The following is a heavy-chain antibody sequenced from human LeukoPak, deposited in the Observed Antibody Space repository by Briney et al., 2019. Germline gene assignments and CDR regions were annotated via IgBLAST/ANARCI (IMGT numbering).Heavy chain of an antibody. J-gene: IGHJ4*02. CDR3: ARGDGSYSLFDLDY. Sequence: ASVKVSCKASGYTFTGYYMRWVRQAPGQGLEWMGWINPNSGGTNYAQKFQGRVTMTRDTSISTAYMELSRLRSDDTAVYYCARGDGSYSLFDLDYWGQGTLVTVSS. D-gene: IGHD1-26*01. V-gene: IGHV1-2*02. CDR2: INPNSGGT. CDR1: GYTFTGYY.